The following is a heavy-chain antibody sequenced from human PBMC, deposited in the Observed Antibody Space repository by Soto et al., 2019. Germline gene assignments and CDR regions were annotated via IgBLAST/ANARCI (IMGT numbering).Heavy chain of an antibody. V-gene: IGHV3-23*04. CDR2: ISGSGGST. J-gene: IGHJ6*02. Sequence: EVQLVESGGGLVQPGGSLRLSCAASGFTFSSYWMHWVRQAPGKGLVWVSAISGSGGSTYYADSVKGRFTISRDNSKNTLYLQMNSLRAEDTAVYYCAKWGCSGGSCYSRNGMDVWGQGTTVTVSS. CDR3: AKWGCSGGSCYSRNGMDV. CDR1: GFTFSSYW. D-gene: IGHD2-15*01.